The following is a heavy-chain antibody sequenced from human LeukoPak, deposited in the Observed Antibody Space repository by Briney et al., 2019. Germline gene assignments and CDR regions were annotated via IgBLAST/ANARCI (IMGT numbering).Heavy chain of an antibody. Sequence: GGSLRLSCAASGFTFSSYSMNWVRQAPGKGLEWVSTISGSGYNTYYADSVMGRFTISRDNSKNTMYLQMNSLRAEDTAVYYCARAEDSSGYYYYYYYYMDVWGKGTTVTISS. CDR2: ISGSGYNT. V-gene: IGHV3-23*01. CDR1: GFTFSSYS. CDR3: ARAEDSSGYYYYYYYYMDV. D-gene: IGHD3-22*01. J-gene: IGHJ6*03.